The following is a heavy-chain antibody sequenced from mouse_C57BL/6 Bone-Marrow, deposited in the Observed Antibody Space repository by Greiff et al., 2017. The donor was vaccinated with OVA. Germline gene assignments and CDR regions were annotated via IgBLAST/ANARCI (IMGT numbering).Heavy chain of an antibody. J-gene: IGHJ2*01. CDR3: ARHEDGYYASYFDY. V-gene: IGHV1-82*01. Sequence: VKPGASVKISCKASGYAFSSSWMNWVKQRPGKGLEWIGRLYPGDGDTNYNGKFKGKATLTADKSSSTAYMQLSSLTSEDSAVYFCARHEDGYYASYFDYWGQGTTLTGSS. CDR2: LYPGDGDT. D-gene: IGHD2-3*01. CDR1: GYAFSSSW.